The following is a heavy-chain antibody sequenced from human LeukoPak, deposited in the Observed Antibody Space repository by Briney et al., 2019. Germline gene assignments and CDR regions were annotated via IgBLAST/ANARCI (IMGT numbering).Heavy chain of an antibody. CDR1: GYTFASYG. CDR3: AREQWFGELLRGNDAFDI. Sequence: ASVKVSCKASGYTFASYGISWVRQAPGQGLEWMGWINPNSGGTNYAQKFQGWVTMTRDTSISTAYMELSRLRSDDTAVYYCAREQWFGELLRGNDAFDIWGQGTMVTVSS. V-gene: IGHV1-2*04. CDR2: INPNSGGT. J-gene: IGHJ3*02. D-gene: IGHD3-10*01.